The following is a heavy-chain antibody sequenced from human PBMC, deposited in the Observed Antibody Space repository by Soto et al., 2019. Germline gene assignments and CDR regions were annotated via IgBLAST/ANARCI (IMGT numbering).Heavy chain of an antibody. J-gene: IGHJ3*02. CDR3: ARDLYYSSGRYFDHDAFDI. D-gene: IGHD6-19*01. CDR2: ISPHNDRT. Sequence: GASVKVSCKASGYTFTSYYMRWVRQAPGQGLEWMGWISPHNDRTKYARRFQDRVTMTTETPTSTVYMELGSLRSDDTAVYYCARDLYYSSGRYFDHDAFDIWGQGTVVNVSS. V-gene: IGHV1-18*04. CDR1: GYTFTSYY.